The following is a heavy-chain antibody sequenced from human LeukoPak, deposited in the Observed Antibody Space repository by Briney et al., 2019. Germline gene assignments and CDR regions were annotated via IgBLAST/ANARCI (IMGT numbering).Heavy chain of an antibody. D-gene: IGHD3-16*01. J-gene: IGHJ6*03. CDR3: ARETSQKGAHYMDV. CDR2: IYYSGST. Sequence: SETLSLTCTVSGGSISSYYWSWIRHPPGKRLEWIGYIYYSGSTNYNPSLKSRVTISVDTSKNQFSLKLSSVTAADTAVYYCARETSQKGAHYMDVWGKGTTVTISS. V-gene: IGHV4-59*01. CDR1: GGSISSYY.